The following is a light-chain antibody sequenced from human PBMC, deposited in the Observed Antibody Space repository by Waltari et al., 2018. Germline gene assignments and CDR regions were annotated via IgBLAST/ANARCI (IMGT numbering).Light chain of an antibody. Sequence: QSALTQPASVSGSPGQPITIPCPGTTGDIGTHNYVPWYQQYPGEAPKLIVYDVDNRPSGISDRFSGSKSGNTASLTISGLQTEDEADYYCSSYTSGASVDVFGTGTRVTVL. J-gene: IGLJ1*01. CDR1: TGDIGTHNY. V-gene: IGLV2-14*01. CDR2: DVD. CDR3: SSYTSGASVDV.